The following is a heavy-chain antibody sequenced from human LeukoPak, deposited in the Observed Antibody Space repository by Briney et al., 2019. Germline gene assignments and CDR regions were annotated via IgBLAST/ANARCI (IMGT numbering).Heavy chain of an antibody. Sequence: ASVKVSCKASGGTFSSYAISWVRQAPGQGLEWMGRIIPIFGIANYAQKFQGRVTITADKSTSTAYMELSSLRSEDTALYYCAKDIRRSGLLGGAFDIWGQGTMVTVSS. CDR1: GGTFSSYA. CDR3: AKDIRRSGLLGGAFDI. D-gene: IGHD3-16*01. CDR2: IIPIFGIA. V-gene: IGHV1-69*04. J-gene: IGHJ3*02.